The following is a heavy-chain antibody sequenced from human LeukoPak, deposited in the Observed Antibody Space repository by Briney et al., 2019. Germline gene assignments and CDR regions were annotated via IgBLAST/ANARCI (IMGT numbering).Heavy chain of an antibody. Sequence: ASVKVSCKASGYTFTSYDINWVRQATGQGLEWMGGMNPNSGNTGYAQKFQGRVTMTSNTSISTDYMELSSMRSEDTAVYDCARGATMVRGAVRGYGMDVWGQGTTVTVSS. CDR2: MNPNSGNT. CDR1: GYTFTSYD. J-gene: IGHJ6*02. D-gene: IGHD3-10*01. CDR3: ARGATMVRGAVRGYGMDV. V-gene: IGHV1-8*01.